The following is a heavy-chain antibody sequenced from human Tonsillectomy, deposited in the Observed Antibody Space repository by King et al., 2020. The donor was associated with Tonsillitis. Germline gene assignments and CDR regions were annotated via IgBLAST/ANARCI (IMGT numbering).Heavy chain of an antibody. V-gene: IGHV4-39*01. CDR2: MYYSGST. J-gene: IGHJ3*02. CDR3: ARREGYCSGGNCYDAFDI. CDR1: GGSISSGTYY. D-gene: IGHD2-15*01. Sequence: QLQESGPGLVKPSETLSLTCTVSGGSISSGTYYWGWIRQPPGKGLEWIGSMYYSGSTYYNPSLKRRVIISADTSKNQFSLKLTSVTAADTAVYYCARREGYCSGGNCYDAFDIWGQGTMLTVSS.